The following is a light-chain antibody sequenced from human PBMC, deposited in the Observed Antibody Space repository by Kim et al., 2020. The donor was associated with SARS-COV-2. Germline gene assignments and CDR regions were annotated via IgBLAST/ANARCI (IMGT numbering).Light chain of an antibody. CDR2: EDN. V-gene: IGLV6-57*04. CDR3: QSYPG. CDR1: SGSIASNY. J-gene: IGLJ3*02. Sequence: NFMLTQPHSVSESPGKTVTISCTRSSGSIASNYVQWYQQRPGSAPTTVIYEDNQRPSGVPDRFSGSIDSSSNSASLTISGLKTEDEADYYCQSYPGFGGGTQLTVL.